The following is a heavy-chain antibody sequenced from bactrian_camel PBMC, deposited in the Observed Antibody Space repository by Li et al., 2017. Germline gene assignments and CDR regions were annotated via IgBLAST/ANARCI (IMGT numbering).Heavy chain of an antibody. J-gene: IGHJ6*01. D-gene: IGHD5*01. CDR2: IDFDDTT. Sequence: HVQLVESGGGSVDAGGSLRLSCTVAERTGNQRCMGWFRQGPASGREGIASIDFDDTTTYGDSVRGRFTISQDSSKNTMYLLMNSLKPDDGAIYYCAAGLDPVNGRTGPGWGFGYWGQGTQVTVS. CDR1: ERTGNQRC. CDR3: AAGLDPVNGRTGPGWGFGY. V-gene: IGHV3S53*01.